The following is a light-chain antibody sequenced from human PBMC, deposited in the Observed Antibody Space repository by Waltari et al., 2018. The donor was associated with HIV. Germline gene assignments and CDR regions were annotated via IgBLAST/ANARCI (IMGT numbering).Light chain of an antibody. CDR3: CSNAGSHVV. CDR2: DVN. Sequence: QSALTQPRSVSGSPGQSFTIPCTGISRDPGCYTYVSWYQQDPAKAPKLILCDVNNRPSGFPARFSGSKSGNTASLTISGLQAEDEADYYCCSNAGSHVVFGGGTKVTVL. V-gene: IGLV2-11*01. J-gene: IGLJ2*01. CDR1: SRDPGCYTY.